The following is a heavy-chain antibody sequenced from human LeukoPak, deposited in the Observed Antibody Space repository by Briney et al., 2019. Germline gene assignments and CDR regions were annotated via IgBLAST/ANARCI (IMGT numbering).Heavy chain of an antibody. J-gene: IGHJ3*02. D-gene: IGHD3-22*01. Sequence: SETLSLTCAVYGGSFSGYYWSWIRQPPGKGLEWIGEINHSGSTNYNPSLKSRVTISVDTSKNQFSLKLSSVTAADTAVYYCARDRPNVDSTGYYSRHDAFDIWGQGTMVTVSS. CDR3: ARDRPNVDSTGYYSRHDAFDI. CDR1: GGSFSGYY. CDR2: INHSGST. V-gene: IGHV4-34*01.